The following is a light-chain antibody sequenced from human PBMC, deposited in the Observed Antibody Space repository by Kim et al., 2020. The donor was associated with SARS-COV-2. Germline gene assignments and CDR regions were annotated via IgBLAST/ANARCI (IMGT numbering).Light chain of an antibody. CDR1: QTFSNY. Sequence: DIQMTQSPSSLSASVGDRVTITCRTSQTFSNYLNWYQQRPGKAPKLLIYNAYSLQTGVPSRFSGSGYGTDFTLPISSLQPEDTATYFCQQTYSIPFTFGGGTKVDIK. CDR3: QQTYSIPFT. J-gene: IGKJ4*01. CDR2: NAY. V-gene: IGKV1-39*01.